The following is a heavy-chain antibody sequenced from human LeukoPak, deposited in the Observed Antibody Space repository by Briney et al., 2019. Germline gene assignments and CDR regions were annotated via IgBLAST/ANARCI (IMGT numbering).Heavy chain of an antibody. Sequence: KPSETLSLTCTVSGGSISSSSYYWGWIRRPPGKGLEWIGSIYYSGSTYYNPSLKSRVTISVDTSKNQFSLKLSSVTAADTAVYYCARHLPSERYCSSTSCYPVLNWFDPWGQGTLVTVSS. V-gene: IGHV4-39*01. CDR3: ARHLPSERYCSSTSCYPVLNWFDP. D-gene: IGHD2-2*01. J-gene: IGHJ5*02. CDR1: GGSISSSSYY. CDR2: IYYSGST.